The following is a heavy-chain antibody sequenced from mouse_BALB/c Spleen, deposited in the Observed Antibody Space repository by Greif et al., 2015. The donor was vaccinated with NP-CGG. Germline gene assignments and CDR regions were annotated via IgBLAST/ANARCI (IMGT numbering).Heavy chain of an antibody. J-gene: IGHJ4*01. CDR3: TRRGYRYDGYYAMDY. V-gene: IGHV1-5*01. D-gene: IGHD2-14*01. CDR1: GYSFTSYG. CDR2: IYPGNSDT. Sequence: VQLKHSGTVLARPGASVKMSCKASGYSFTSYGMHWVKQRPGQGLEWIGAIYPGNSDTSYNQKFKGKAKLTAVTSASTAYMELSSLTNEDSAVYYCTRRGYRYDGYYAMDYWGQGTSVTVSS.